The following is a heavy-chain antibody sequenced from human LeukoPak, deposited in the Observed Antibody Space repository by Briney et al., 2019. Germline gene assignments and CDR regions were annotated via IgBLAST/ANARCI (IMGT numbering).Heavy chain of an antibody. CDR2: IIPIFGTA. V-gene: IGHV1-69*01. J-gene: IGHJ6*02. D-gene: IGHD2-2*01. CDR3: ARSQGVGYCSSTSCQENYYYYGMDV. Sequence: ASVTVSCTASGGTFSSYAISWVRQAPGQGLEWMGGIIPIFGTANYAQKFQGRVTITADESTSTSYMELSSLRSEDTAVYYCARSQGVGYCSSTSCQENYYYYGMDVWGQGTTVTVSS. CDR1: GGTFSSYA.